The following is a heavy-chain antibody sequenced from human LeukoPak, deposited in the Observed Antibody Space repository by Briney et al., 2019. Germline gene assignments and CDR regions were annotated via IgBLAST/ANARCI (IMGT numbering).Heavy chain of an antibody. Sequence: SETLSLTCTVSGGSISSYYWSWIRQPPGKGLEWIGYIYYSGSTNSTPSLKSRVTISVDTSKNQFSLKLSSVTAADTAVYYCATQQLGYGYYFDYWGQGTLVTVSS. V-gene: IGHV4-59*01. CDR3: ATQQLGYGYYFDY. CDR2: IYYSGST. CDR1: GGSISSYY. D-gene: IGHD6-6*01. J-gene: IGHJ4*02.